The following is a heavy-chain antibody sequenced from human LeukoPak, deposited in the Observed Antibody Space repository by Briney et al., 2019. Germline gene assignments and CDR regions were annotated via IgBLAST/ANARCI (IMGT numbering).Heavy chain of an antibody. CDR3: AKDQYYYDSSGYYHRDFDY. Sequence: GGSLRLSCVASGFTFSSYAMSWVRQAPGKGLEWVSAISGSGGSTYYADSVKGRFTISRDNSKNTLYLQMNSLRAEDTAVYYCAKDQYYYDSSGYYHRDFDYWGQGTLVTVSS. D-gene: IGHD3-22*01. CDR1: GFTFSSYA. J-gene: IGHJ4*02. CDR2: ISGSGGST. V-gene: IGHV3-23*01.